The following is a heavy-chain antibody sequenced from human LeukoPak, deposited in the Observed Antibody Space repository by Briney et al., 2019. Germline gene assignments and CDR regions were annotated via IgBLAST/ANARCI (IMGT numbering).Heavy chain of an antibody. CDR1: GFTISNYA. D-gene: IGHD1-26*01. J-gene: IGHJ5*02. CDR2: ISSGGST. Sequence: PGGSLRLSSAASGFTISNYAMSCVRQAPGKGLEWVSGISSGGSTYYADSVRGRFTISRDNSKNTLYLQMNSLRAEDTALYYCAGDRKSGNFLGEFDHWGQGTLVTVSS. CDR3: AGDRKSGNFLGEFDH. V-gene: IGHV3-23*01.